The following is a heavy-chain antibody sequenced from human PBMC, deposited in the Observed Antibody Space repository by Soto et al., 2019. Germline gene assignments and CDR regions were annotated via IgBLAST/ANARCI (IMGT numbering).Heavy chain of an antibody. CDR2: MNPNSGNT. CDR1: GYTFTSYD. J-gene: IGHJ5*02. V-gene: IGHV1-8*01. CDR3: ARRRSKNNWFDP. Sequence: ASVKVSCKASGYTFTSYDINWVRQATGQGLEWMGWMNPNSGNTGYAQKFQGRVTMTRNTSISTAYMELSSLRSEDTAVYYCARRRSKNNWFDPWGQGTLVTVSS.